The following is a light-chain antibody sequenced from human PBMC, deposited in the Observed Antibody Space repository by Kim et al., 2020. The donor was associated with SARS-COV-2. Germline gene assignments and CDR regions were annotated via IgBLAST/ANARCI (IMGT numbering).Light chain of an antibody. V-gene: IGLV1-47*01. J-gene: IGLJ3*02. CDR1: RSNIGTNY. Sequence: GRRVPISCSGSRSNIGTNYVYWYQQPPGTAPKLLIYRNNQRPSGAPDRFSGSKSGTSASLAISGLRSEDEADYYCAAWDDSLSGPVFGGGTQLTVL. CDR2: RNN. CDR3: AAWDDSLSGPV.